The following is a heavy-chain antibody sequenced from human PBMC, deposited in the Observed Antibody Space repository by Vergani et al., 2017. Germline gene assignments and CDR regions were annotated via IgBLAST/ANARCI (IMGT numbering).Heavy chain of an antibody. D-gene: IGHD3-9*01. CDR3: ARGDYDIFAGYRY. J-gene: IGHJ4*02. CDR1: GYTFSNYY. Sequence: QVQVVPSGAEVKKSGASVKVSCKTSGYTFSNYYMPWVRQAPGQWLEWMGIINPSGVHTNYTQKFQGRVTMTRDTSTSTVYLELSSLRSEDPAIYYCARGDYDIFAGYRYGGQGTLVTVSA. CDR2: INPSGVHT. V-gene: IGHV1-46*03.